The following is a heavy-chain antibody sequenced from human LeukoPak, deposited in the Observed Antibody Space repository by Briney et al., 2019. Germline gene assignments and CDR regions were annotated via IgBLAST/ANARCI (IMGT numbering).Heavy chain of an antibody. V-gene: IGHV4-30-4*01. Sequence: SETLSLTCTVSGGSISSGDYYWSWIRQPPGKGLEWIGYIYYSGSTYYNPSLKSRVTISVDTSKNQFSLKLSSVTAADTAVYYCARTRVVLRFLEWFDYWGQGTLVTASS. CDR1: GGSISSGDYY. D-gene: IGHD3-3*01. J-gene: IGHJ4*02. CDR3: ARTRVVLRFLEWFDY. CDR2: IYYSGST.